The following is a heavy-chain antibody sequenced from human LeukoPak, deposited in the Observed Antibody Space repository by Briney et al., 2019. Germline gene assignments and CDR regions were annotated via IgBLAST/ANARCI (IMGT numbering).Heavy chain of an antibody. CDR1: GFTFSGFS. D-gene: IGHD3-10*01. V-gene: IGHV3-7*01. CDR2: IKQDGSER. J-gene: IGHJ4*02. Sequence: GGSLRLSCAASGFTFSGFSMSWVRQSPTKGLEWVANIKQDGSERYYVDSVKGRFTISRDNAKNSLSLQMNNLRVEDTAVYYCARAGSHWHYVYWGQGTVVTVSS. CDR3: ARAGSHWHYVY.